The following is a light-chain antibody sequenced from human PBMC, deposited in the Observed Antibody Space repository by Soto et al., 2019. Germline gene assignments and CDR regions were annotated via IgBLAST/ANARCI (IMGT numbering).Light chain of an antibody. J-gene: IGKJ1*01. V-gene: IGKV1-5*01. CDR3: QQYNSSPWT. Sequence: DIRMTQSPATLSVSIGDRVTLTCRASQSISSWLAWYQQKPGKAPKFLIYDASSLESGVPSRFSGSGSGTEFTLTINSLQSDDFAVYYCQQYNSSPWTFGQGTKVDI. CDR2: DAS. CDR1: QSISSW.